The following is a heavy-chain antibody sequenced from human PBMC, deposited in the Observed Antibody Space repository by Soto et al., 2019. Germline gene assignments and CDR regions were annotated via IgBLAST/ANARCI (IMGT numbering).Heavy chain of an antibody. J-gene: IGHJ4*02. Sequence: GGSLRLSCAVAGFTFSTHWMTWVRQAPGKGLEWVANIKPDGSEKYYGDSVKGRFSISRDNSENSLYLQMNSLGVDDTAVYYCERGDGSGCPAFWGQGTLVTVSS. D-gene: IGHD3-22*01. CDR1: GFTFSTHW. V-gene: IGHV3-7*03. CDR2: IKPDGSEK. CDR3: ERGDGSGCPAF.